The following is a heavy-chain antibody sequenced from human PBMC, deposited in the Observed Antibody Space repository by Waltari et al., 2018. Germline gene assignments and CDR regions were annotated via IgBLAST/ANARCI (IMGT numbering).Heavy chain of an antibody. CDR2: MNPSSGYT. Sequence: QVRLVQSGAEVKKPGASVKVSCKASGYTFTNYDINWVRQVSGQGLEWMGWMNPSSGYTGVAQNFRGRVARTRDTSTGAADMELRGLTSADTAFYYCARGTYIVGYDYWGQGTPVTVSA. V-gene: IGHV1-8*01. D-gene: IGHD1-26*01. CDR1: GYTFTNYD. CDR3: ARGTYIVGYDY. J-gene: IGHJ4*02.